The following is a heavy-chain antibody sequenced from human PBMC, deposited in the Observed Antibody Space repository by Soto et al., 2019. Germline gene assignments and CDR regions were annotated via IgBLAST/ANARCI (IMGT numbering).Heavy chain of an antibody. CDR3: ARVQASSSGYDD. J-gene: IGHJ4*02. Sequence: QVQLQESGPGLVKPSGTLSLTCVVSGASISSTYWWTWVRQPPEKGLEWIGEIDHNGRINDNPSLKSRLTMSVDKSNNLFSLRLTSVTAADTAVYYCARVQASSSGYDDWGQGTLGTVAS. CDR2: IDHNGRI. V-gene: IGHV4-4*02. CDR1: GASISSTYW. D-gene: IGHD6-13*01.